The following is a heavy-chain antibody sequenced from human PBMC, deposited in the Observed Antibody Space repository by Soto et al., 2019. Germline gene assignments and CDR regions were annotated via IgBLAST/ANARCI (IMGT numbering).Heavy chain of an antibody. V-gene: IGHV3-23*01. D-gene: IGHD2-2*01. CDR1: GITFSNHA. Sequence: EVQLLESGGGLVQPGGSLRLSCAASGITFSNHAMTWVRQAPGKGLEWVSSISESGGVTYYADSVKGRFTISRDNSKNPLYLQLNTLRAEDPAVSYGVPGSSGTRGEAPWGRGALVTVSS. J-gene: IGHJ5*02. CDR3: VPGSSGTRGEAP. CDR2: ISESGGVT.